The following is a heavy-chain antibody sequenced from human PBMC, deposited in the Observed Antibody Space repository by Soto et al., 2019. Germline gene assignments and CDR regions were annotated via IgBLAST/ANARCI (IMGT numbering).Heavy chain of an antibody. CDR3: TRPLPAYCGGDCRLNWFDP. CDR2: IKSKTDGGTT. CDR1: GFTFSNAW. J-gene: IGHJ5*02. V-gene: IGHV3-15*07. D-gene: IGHD2-21*02. Sequence: GGSLRLSCAASGFTFSNAWMNWVRQAPGKGLEWVGRIKSKTDGGTTDYAAPVKGRFTISRDDSKNTAYLQMNSLKTEDTAVYYCTRPLPAYCGGDCRLNWFDPWGQGTLVTVSS.